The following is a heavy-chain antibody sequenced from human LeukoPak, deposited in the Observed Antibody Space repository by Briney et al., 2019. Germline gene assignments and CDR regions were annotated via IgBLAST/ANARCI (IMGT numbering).Heavy chain of an antibody. J-gene: IGHJ6*02. CDR2: TYYRSKLYN. D-gene: IGHD2-21*02. Sequence: SQTLSLTCAISGDSVSSSSASWNWIRQSPSRGLEWLGRTYYRSKLYNDYAVSVKSRITINPDISKNQFSLQLNSVTPEDTAVYYCAGWNKGTVTVDVWGQGTTVTVSS. V-gene: IGHV6-1*01. CDR1: GDSVSSSSAS. CDR3: AGWNKGTVTVDV.